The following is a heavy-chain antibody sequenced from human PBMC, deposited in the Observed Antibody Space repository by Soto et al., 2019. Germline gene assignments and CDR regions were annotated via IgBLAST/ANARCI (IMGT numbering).Heavy chain of an antibody. CDR1: GGSISSYY. V-gene: IGHV4-59*08. D-gene: IGHD3-10*01. Sequence: KTSETLSLTCTVSGGSISSYYWSWIRQPPGKGLEWIGYIYYSGSTNYNPSLKSRVTISIDTSKNQFSLKLNSMTAADTAVYYCARHNYGSGSTYFDYWAQGTLVTGSS. CDR3: ARHNYGSGSTYFDY. CDR2: IYYSGST. J-gene: IGHJ4*02.